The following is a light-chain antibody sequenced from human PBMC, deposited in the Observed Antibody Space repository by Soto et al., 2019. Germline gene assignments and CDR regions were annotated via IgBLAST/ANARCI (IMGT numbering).Light chain of an antibody. Sequence: EIVLMQSPGTLSFSPGHRATLSCRASQSVSRDYLAWYQQKPGQAPRPPVYGASSRATGIPDRFSGSGSGTDFTLTISRLEPEDFAVYHCQQYASSPITFGQGTRLEIK. CDR1: QSVSRDY. CDR3: QQYASSPIT. CDR2: GAS. J-gene: IGKJ5*01. V-gene: IGKV3-20*01.